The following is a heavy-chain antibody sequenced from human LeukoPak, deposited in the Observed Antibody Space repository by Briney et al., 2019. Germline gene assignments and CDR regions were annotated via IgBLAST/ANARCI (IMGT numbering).Heavy chain of an antibody. V-gene: IGHV1-2*02. CDR1: GYTFTDYF. J-gene: IGHJ6*03. Sequence: GASVKVSCKASGYTFTDYFMHWVRQAPGQGLEWMGWINPNSGGTNFAQKFQGKVTTTRDTSISTAFLELSSLRSDDTAVYYCARDVRGTAPGNDYYMDVWGRGTRVTVAS. D-gene: IGHD3-16*01. CDR2: INPNSGGT. CDR3: ARDVRGTAPGNDYYMDV.